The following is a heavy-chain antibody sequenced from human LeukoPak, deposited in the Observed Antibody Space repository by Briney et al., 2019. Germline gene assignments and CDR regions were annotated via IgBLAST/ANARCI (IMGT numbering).Heavy chain of an antibody. CDR1: GFTFSSYA. CDR3: AKDHAYYGSGSYYLD. V-gene: IGHV3-64*01. D-gene: IGHD3-10*01. J-gene: IGHJ4*02. CDR2: ISSNGGST. Sequence: GGSLRLSCAASGFTFSSYAMHWVRQAPGKGLEYVSAISSNGGSTYYANSVKGRFTISRDNSKNTLYLQMGSLRAEDMAVYYCAKDHAYYGSGSYYLDWGQGTLVTVSS.